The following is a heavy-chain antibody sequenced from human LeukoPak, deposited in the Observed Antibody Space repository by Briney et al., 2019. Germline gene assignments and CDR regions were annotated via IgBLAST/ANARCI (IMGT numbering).Heavy chain of an antibody. J-gene: IGHJ4*02. V-gene: IGHV3-11*01. CDR1: GFTFSDYY. Sequence: PGGSLRLSCAASGFTFSDYYMSWIRQAPGKGPEWVSYISSSGSTIYYADSVKGRFTISRDNAKNSLYLQMNSLRAEDTAVYYCARDRRYFAPFDYWGQGTLVTVSS. D-gene: IGHD3-9*01. CDR2: ISSSGSTI. CDR3: ARDRRYFAPFDY.